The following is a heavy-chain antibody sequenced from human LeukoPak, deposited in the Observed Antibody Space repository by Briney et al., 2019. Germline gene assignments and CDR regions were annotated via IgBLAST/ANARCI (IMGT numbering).Heavy chain of an antibody. J-gene: IGHJ4*02. CDR2: IIPIFGTA. Sequence: SVKVSCKASGGTFSSYAISWVRQAPGQGLEWMGGIIPIFGTANYAQKFQGRVTITADESTSTAYMGLSSLRSEDTAIYYCAKDCVKYSSSPIDYWGQGTLVTVSS. V-gene: IGHV1-69*13. CDR3: AKDCVKYSSSPIDY. D-gene: IGHD3-22*01. CDR1: GGTFSSYA.